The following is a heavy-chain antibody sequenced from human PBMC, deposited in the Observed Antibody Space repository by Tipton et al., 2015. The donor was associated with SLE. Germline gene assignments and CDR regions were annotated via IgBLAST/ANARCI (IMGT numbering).Heavy chain of an antibody. D-gene: IGHD6-13*01. J-gene: IGHJ3*02. CDR1: GFTFSSYW. CDR2: ITQDGSEK. V-gene: IGHV3-7*03. CDR3: ARGPFSFGSSWSDDAFDI. Sequence: SLRLSCAASGFTFSSYWMSWVRQAPGKGLEWVANITQDGSEKYYVDSVKGRFTISRDNAKNSLYLQMNSLRAEDTAVYYCARGPFSFGSSWSDDAFDIWGQGTMVTVSS.